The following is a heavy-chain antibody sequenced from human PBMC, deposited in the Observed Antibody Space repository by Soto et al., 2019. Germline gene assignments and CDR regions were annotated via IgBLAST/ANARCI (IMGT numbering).Heavy chain of an antibody. CDR1: GFICSSYW. Sequence: EVQLVESGGGLVQPGGSLRLSCAASGFICSSYWMSWVRQTPGKGLEWVASIKQDGSEKYFVDSVKGRFTISRDNAKNSLYLQMDSLRAEDTAVYYCAKDSAGFWTGYYSYWGQGTLVTVSS. V-gene: IGHV3-7*01. CDR2: IKQDGSEK. J-gene: IGHJ4*02. D-gene: IGHD3-3*01. CDR3: AKDSAGFWTGYYSY.